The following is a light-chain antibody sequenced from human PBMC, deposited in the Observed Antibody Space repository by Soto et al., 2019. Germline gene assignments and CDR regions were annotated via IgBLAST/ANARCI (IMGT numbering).Light chain of an antibody. CDR1: QSITSF. CDR2: AAS. J-gene: IGKJ2*01. V-gene: IGKV1-39*01. Sequence: DIQMTQSPSSLSTYVGDRVTITCRASQSITSFLNWYQQTPGKAPKLLIYAASSLQSGVPSRFTGSGSGTDFTLTISSLQPEHFATYYCQQSYSSWYTFGQGTKVDIK. CDR3: QQSYSSWYT.